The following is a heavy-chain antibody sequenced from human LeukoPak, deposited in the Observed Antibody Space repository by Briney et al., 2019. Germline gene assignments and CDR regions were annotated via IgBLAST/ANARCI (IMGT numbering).Heavy chain of an antibody. J-gene: IGHJ3*02. V-gene: IGHV4-4*02. CDR1: GDSISSSNW. Sequence: SGTLSLTCAVSGDSISSSNWWCWVRQPPGKGLQWIGEIYHSGSTNYDPSLKSRATTSVDKSKNQFSLKLTSVTAADTAVYYCASKRHASAGGAFDIWGQGTMVTVSS. CDR2: IYHSGST. D-gene: IGHD3-10*01. CDR3: ASKRHASAGGAFDI.